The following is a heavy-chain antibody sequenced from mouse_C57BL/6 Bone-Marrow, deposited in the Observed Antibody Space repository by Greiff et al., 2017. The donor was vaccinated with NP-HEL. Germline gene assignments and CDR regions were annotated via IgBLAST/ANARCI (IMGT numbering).Heavy chain of an antibody. V-gene: IGHV1-26*01. CDR2: INPNNGGT. J-gene: IGHJ1*03. CDR1: GYTFTDYY. CDR3: ARGYYASRRTGWYFDV. Sequence: VQLQQSGPELVKPGASVKISCKASGYTFTDYYMNWVKQSHGKSLEWIGDINPNNGGTSYNQKFKGKATLTVDKSSSTAYMELRSLTSEDSAVYYCARGYYASRRTGWYFDVWGTGTTVTVSS. D-gene: IGHD2-3*01.